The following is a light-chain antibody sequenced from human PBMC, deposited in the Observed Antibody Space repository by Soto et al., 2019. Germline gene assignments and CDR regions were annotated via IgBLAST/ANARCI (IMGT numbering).Light chain of an antibody. CDR3: QQRSNWPLWS. Sequence: EIVLTQSPATLSLSPGARATLSCRASQSVGNYVAWYQQKAGQAPRLLIYDASHRATGVPDRFSGSGSGTDFTLNISSLEPEDFAVYFCQQRSNWPLWSFGQGTKVEIK. V-gene: IGKV3-11*01. CDR2: DAS. J-gene: IGKJ1*01. CDR1: QSVGNY.